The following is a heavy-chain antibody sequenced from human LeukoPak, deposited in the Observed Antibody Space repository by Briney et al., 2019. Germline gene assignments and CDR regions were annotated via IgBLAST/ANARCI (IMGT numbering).Heavy chain of an antibody. D-gene: IGHD3-10*01. Sequence: SGGSLRLSCAASGFTFSSYEMNWVRQAPGKGLEWVSYISSSSSYIYYADSVKGRFTISRDNAKNSLYLQMNSLRAEDTAVYYCAREEYGFAYWGQGTLVTVSS. CDR1: GFTFSSYE. V-gene: IGHV3-21*05. J-gene: IGHJ4*02. CDR3: AREEYGFAY. CDR2: ISSSSSYI.